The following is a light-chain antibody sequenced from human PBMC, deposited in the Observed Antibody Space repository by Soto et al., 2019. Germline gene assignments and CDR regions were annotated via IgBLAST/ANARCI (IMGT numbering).Light chain of an antibody. Sequence: QSALTQPPSASGTPGQRVTISCSGGSSNIGTNAVNWYQQLPGTAPKLLIYNNNQRPSGVPDRFSGSKSGTSASLAISGFHSEDEADYYCAAWDDSLNGYVFGTGTKVTVL. V-gene: IGLV1-44*01. CDR2: NNN. J-gene: IGLJ1*01. CDR1: SSNIGTNA. CDR3: AAWDDSLNGYV.